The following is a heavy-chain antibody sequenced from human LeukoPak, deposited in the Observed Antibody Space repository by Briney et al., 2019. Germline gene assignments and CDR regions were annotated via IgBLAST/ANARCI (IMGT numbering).Heavy chain of an antibody. CDR1: GFTFSDYY. V-gene: IGHV3-11*05. CDR2: ISSSSSYT. CDR3: ARDVESMVGVGA. J-gene: IGHJ4*02. D-gene: IGHD3-10*01. Sequence: PGGSLRLSCAASGFTFSDYYMSWIRQAPGKGLEWVSYISSSSSYTNYADSVKGRFTISRDNAKNSLYLQMNSLRAEDTAVYYCARDVESMVGVGAWGQGTLVTVSS.